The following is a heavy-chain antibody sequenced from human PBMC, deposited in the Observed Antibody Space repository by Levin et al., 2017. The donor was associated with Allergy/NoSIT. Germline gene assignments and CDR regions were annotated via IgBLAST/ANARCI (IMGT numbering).Heavy chain of an antibody. D-gene: IGHD3-3*01. CDR1: GGTFSSYT. Sequence: ASVKVSCKASGGTFSSYTISWVRQAPGQGLEWMGRIIPILGIANYAQKFQGRVTITADKSTSTAYMELSSLRSEDTAVYYCASLGYDFWSGSYYYGMDVWGQGTTVTVSS. V-gene: IGHV1-69*02. J-gene: IGHJ6*02. CDR2: IIPILGIA. CDR3: ASLGYDFWSGSYYYGMDV.